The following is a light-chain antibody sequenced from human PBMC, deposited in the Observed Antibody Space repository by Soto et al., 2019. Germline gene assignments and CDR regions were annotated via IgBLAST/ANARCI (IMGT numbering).Light chain of an antibody. CDR3: QQPNSYPP. CDR2: AAS. J-gene: IGKJ4*01. V-gene: IGKV1-9*01. CDR1: QGISSY. Sequence: DIHLTQRQSFLSAPVGDRVTISCRASQGISSYLAWYQQKPGKAPELLIYAASTLQTGVPSRFSGSGSGTEFTITSSSLQPEDSATYYCQQPNSYPPFGGGTNVDI.